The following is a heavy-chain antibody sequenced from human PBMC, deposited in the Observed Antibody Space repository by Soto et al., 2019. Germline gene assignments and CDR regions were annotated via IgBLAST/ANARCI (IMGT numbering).Heavy chain of an antibody. V-gene: IGHV1-8*01. CDR2: VSPGNGNA. CDR1: GYTFTDYD. Sequence: QVQVVQSRAEVKKPGASVKVSGKTSGYTFTDYDINWVRQATGQGLEWMGWVSPGNGNAGYAPQFQGRVTMTSDTSISTVYMELSSLTSEDTAVYFCEVTTGYWGQGTMVTVSS. J-gene: IGHJ4*02. CDR3: EVTTGY. D-gene: IGHD2-21*02.